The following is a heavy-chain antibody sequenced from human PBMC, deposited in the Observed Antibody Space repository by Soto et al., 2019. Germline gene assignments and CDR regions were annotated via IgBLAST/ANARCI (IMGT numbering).Heavy chain of an antibody. CDR1: GGSISSGNYY. J-gene: IGHJ6*02. CDR2: ISHSGTT. Sequence: QVQLQESGPGLVKPSQTLSLTCTVSGGSISSGNYYWCWIRQPPGKGLEWIGYISHSGTTYYNPSLKTRITTSVDTSKNQYSLKLSSVTAQDTAVYYCARDLADYYGMDVWGQGTTVTVSS. V-gene: IGHV4-30-4*01. D-gene: IGHD3-3*02. CDR3: ARDLADYYGMDV.